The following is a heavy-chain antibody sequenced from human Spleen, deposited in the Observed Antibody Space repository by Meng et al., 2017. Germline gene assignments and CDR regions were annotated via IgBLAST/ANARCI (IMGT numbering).Heavy chain of an antibody. V-gene: IGHV4-38-2*02. CDR1: GYSISSGYY. D-gene: IGHD2-15*01. CDR3: ARGYCSGGSCYYIFDY. CDR2: INHSGST. J-gene: IGHJ4*02. Sequence: GSLRLSCTVSGYSISSGYYWSWIRQPPGKGLEWIGEINHSGSTNYNPSLKSRVTISVDTSKNQFSLKLSSVTAADTAVYYCARGYCSGGSCYYIFDYWGQGTLVTVSS.